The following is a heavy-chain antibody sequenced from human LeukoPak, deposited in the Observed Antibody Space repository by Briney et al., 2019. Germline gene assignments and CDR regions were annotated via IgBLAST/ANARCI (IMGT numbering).Heavy chain of an antibody. Sequence: SETLSLTCNVSGHSINSGVFWGWTRQAPGKGLEWIASVSHSGYTYHNPSLKSRVTISVDTSKNQFSLKLSSVTAADTAVYYCARKRDYDILTGYLDAFDIWGQGTMVTVSS. CDR3: ARKRDYDILTGYLDAFDI. CDR1: GHSINSGVF. D-gene: IGHD3-9*01. J-gene: IGHJ3*02. CDR2: VSHSGYT. V-gene: IGHV4-38-2*02.